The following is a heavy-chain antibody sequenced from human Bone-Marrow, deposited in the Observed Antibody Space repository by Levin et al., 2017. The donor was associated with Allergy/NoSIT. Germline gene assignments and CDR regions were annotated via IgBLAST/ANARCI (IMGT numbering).Heavy chain of an antibody. J-gene: IGHJ4*02. D-gene: IGHD4-23*01. CDR3: AKEASGGWDHPPYFDS. V-gene: IGHV3-23*01. CDR2: LTDDGGRT. CDR1: GFGFSTFA. Sequence: GGSLRLSCAASGFGFSTFAMNWVRRAPGKGLEWVSGLTDDGGRTFYADSVKGRFTISRDNSKNTLYLHMHSLRAEDTAIYYCAKEASGGWDHPPYFDSWGQGNLVTVSS.